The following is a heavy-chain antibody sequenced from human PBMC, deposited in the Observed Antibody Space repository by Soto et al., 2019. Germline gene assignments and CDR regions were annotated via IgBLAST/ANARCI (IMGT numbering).Heavy chain of an antibody. Sequence: QVYLVQSGAEVKNPGSSVKISCKASGGIFSSNTINWVRQAPGEGLGGMGGIIPLFGTANYAEKFQGRVTITADNSTKTEDMEWTSLRSEDTAVYYCASKAACGGDCYAFDSWGQGTLVTVSS. CDR1: GGIFSSNT. CDR2: IIPLFGTA. D-gene: IGHD2-21*02. V-gene: IGHV1-69*06. CDR3: ASKAACGGDCYAFDS. J-gene: IGHJ4*02.